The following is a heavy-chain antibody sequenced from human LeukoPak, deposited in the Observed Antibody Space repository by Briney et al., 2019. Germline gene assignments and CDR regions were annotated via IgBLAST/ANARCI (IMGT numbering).Heavy chain of an antibody. CDR2: IYYSGST. Sequence: SETLSLTCTVSGGSISSSSYYWGWIRQPPGKGLEWIGSIYYSGSTYYNPSLKSRVTISVDASKNQFSLKLSSVTAADTAVYYCARHSSSGMNFYWYFDLWGQGTLVTVSS. J-gene: IGHJ2*01. CDR3: ARHSSSGMNFYWYFDL. V-gene: IGHV4-39*01. CDR1: GGSISSSSYY. D-gene: IGHD6-6*01.